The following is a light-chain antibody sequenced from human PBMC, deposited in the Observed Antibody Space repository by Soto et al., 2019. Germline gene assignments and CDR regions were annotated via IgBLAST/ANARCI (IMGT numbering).Light chain of an antibody. V-gene: IGKV1-27*01. CDR3: LRYSSAPPLT. CDR1: QGISNY. J-gene: IGKJ4*01. Sequence: DIQMTQSPSSLSASVGVRVTITCLASQGISNYFAWYQQKPGKVPKLLIYAASTLQSGVPSRFSGSGSGPDFTLTISCLWPKEGATYYCLRYSSAPPLTFGGGTKVQIK. CDR2: AAS.